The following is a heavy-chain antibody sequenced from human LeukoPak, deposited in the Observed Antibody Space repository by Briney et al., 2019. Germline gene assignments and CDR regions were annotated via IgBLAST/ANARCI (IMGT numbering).Heavy chain of an antibody. CDR2: IGIDSGNT. D-gene: IGHD5-24*01. CDR3: ARDYKYAFDN. V-gene: IGHV3-48*01. J-gene: IGHJ4*02. Sequence: PGGSLRLSCAAPGFTSSRYWMTWVRQAPGKGLEWISYIGIDSGNTNYADSVKGRFTISGDKAKNSLYLQMNSLRVEDTAVYYCARDYKYAFDNWGQGTLVTVSS. CDR1: GFTSSRYW.